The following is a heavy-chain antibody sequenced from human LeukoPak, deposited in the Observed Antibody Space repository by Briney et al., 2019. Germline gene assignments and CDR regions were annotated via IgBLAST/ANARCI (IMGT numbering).Heavy chain of an antibody. CDR3: ARDKVYYYDSSGYSYYWYFDL. CDR1: GFTFTTYS. CDR2: IYSGGST. V-gene: IGHV3-66*01. J-gene: IGHJ2*01. Sequence: GGSLRLSCAASGFTFTTYSMDWVRQAPGKGLEWVSVIYSGGSTYYADSVKGRFTISRDNSKNTLYLQMNSLRAEDTAVYYCARDKVYYYDSSGYSYYWYFDLWGRGTLVTVSS. D-gene: IGHD3-22*01.